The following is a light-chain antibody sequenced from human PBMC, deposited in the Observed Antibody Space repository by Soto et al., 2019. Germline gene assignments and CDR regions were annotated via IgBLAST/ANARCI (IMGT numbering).Light chain of an antibody. CDR2: DDN. Sequence: QSALTQPPSVSAAPGQKVTISCSGSSSNIGNNFVSWYQQLPGAAPKLLIFDDNMRPSGIPDRFSGSKSGTSATLGITGLQTGDEADYYCGTWDSSLSAVFGTGTKV. V-gene: IGLV1-51*01. J-gene: IGLJ1*01. CDR3: GTWDSSLSAV. CDR1: SSNIGNNF.